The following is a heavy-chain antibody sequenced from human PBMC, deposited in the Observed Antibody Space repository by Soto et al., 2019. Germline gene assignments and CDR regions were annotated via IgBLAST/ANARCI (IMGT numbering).Heavy chain of an antibody. J-gene: IGHJ4*02. V-gene: IGHV3-7*01. CDR3: VRNVAYDYVN. CDR2: IKQEESAK. D-gene: IGHD3-3*01. Sequence: EVQLVESGGGLVQPGGSLRISCTVSGFSFSSYWMSWVRQAPGKGLEWVASIKQEESAKYYVDSVKGRFTISRGNVDELLFLQMTSLGADDTAVYFCVRNVAYDYVNWGQGTLVTVSS. CDR1: GFSFSSYW.